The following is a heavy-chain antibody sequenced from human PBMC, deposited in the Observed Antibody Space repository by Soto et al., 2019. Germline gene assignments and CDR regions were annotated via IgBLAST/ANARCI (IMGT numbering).Heavy chain of an antibody. J-gene: IGHJ4*02. CDR1: GYTFTSYY. CDR2: INPSGGST. CDR3: ARDLRDGYSYGYGSPDY. V-gene: IGHV1-46*01. Sequence: QVQLVQSGAEVKKPGASVKVSCKASGYTFTSYYMHWVRQAPGQGLEWMGIINPSGGSTSYAQKFKGRVTMTRDTSTSTVYMELSSLRSEDTAVYYCARDLRDGYSYGYGSPDYWGQGTLVTVSS. D-gene: IGHD5-18*01.